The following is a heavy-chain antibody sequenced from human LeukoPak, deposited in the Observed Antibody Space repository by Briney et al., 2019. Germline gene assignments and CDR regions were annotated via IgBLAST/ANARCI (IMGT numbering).Heavy chain of an antibody. Sequence: GGSLRLSCAASGFXFSSYSINWVRQAPGKGLEWVSSISSSSSYIYYADSVKGRFTISRDNAKNSLYLQMNSLRAEDTAVYYCARDSYYYDSSGSLDYWGQGTLVTVSS. V-gene: IGHV3-21*01. CDR2: ISSSSSYI. D-gene: IGHD3-22*01. J-gene: IGHJ4*02. CDR3: ARDSYYYDSSGSLDY. CDR1: GFXFSSYS.